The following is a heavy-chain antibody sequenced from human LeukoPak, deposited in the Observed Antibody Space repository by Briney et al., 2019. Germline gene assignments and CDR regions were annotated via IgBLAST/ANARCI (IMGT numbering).Heavy chain of an antibody. CDR2: ISGSGSSR. D-gene: IGHD3-22*01. V-gene: IGHV3-23*01. J-gene: IGHJ4*02. CDR1: GFTFISYA. Sequence: GVSLRLSCAASGFTFISYAMSWVRQAPGKGREWVSAISGSGSSRYYADSVMGRFTISRDNSKNTLYLQMNSLRAEETAVYFCAKTTRYYDSTGYYAQQDHWGQGTLVTVSS. CDR3: AKTTRYYDSTGYYAQQDH.